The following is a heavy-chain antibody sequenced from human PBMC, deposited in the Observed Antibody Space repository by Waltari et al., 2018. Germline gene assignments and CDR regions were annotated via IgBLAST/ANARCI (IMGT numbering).Heavy chain of an antibody. V-gene: IGHV3-23*04. D-gene: IGHD2-2*01. CDR3: AKAAGDCSSTSCYEVIYYYMDV. CDR2: MSGGGGST. J-gene: IGHJ6*03. CDR1: GFTFSSYA. Sequence: EVQLVESGGGLVQPGESLRLSCAASGFTFSSYAMSWVRQAPGKGLEWVSAMSGGGGSTYYADSVKGRFTISRDNPKNTLYLQINSLRADDTAVYYCAKAAGDCSSTSCYEVIYYYMDVWGKGTTVTVSS.